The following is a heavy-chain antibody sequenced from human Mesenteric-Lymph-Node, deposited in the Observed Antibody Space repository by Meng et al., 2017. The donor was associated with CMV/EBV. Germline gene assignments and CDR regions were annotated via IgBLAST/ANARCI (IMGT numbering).Heavy chain of an antibody. CDR1: GFTFSSYA. V-gene: IGHV3-23*01. CDR3: AKAFPIMIVVVITHGGYYFDY. D-gene: IGHD3-22*01. CDR2: ISGGGGGT. Sequence: GESLKISCAASGFTFSSYAMSWVRQAPGKGLEWVSTISGGGGGTYYADSVKGRFTISRDNSKNTLYLQMNSLRAEDTAVYYCAKAFPIMIVVVITHGGYYFDYWGQGTLVTVSS. J-gene: IGHJ4*02.